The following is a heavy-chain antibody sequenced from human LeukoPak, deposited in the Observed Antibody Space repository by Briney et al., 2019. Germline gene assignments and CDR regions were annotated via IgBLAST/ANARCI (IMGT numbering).Heavy chain of an antibody. J-gene: IGHJ6*02. V-gene: IGHV4-59*01. D-gene: IGHD6-13*01. CDR2: IYYSGST. CDR3: ARGGHGAAAGTILYYYYGMDV. Sequence: PSETLSLTCTVSGGSISSYYWSWVRQPPGKGLEWIGYIYYSGSTNHNPSLKSRFTISVDTSKNQFTLKLSSVTAADTAVYYCARGGHGAAAGTILYYYYGMDVWGQGTTVTVSS. CDR1: GGSISSYY.